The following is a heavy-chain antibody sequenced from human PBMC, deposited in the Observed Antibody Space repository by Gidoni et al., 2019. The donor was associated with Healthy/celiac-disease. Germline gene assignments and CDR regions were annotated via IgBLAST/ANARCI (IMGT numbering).Heavy chain of an antibody. CDR1: GYTFTSYG. Sequence: QVQLVQSGAEVKKPGASVKASCKDSGYTFTSYGISWVRQAPGQGLEWMGWISAYNGNTNYAQKLQGRVTMTTDTSTSTAYMELRSLRSDDTAVYYCARDRFLAVTTPYDAFDIWGQGTMVTVSS. CDR3: ARDRFLAVTTPYDAFDI. D-gene: IGHD4-17*01. J-gene: IGHJ3*02. CDR2: ISAYNGNT. V-gene: IGHV1-18*01.